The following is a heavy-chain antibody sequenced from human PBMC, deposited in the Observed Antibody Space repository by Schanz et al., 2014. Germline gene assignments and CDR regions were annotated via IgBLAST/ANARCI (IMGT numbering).Heavy chain of an antibody. D-gene: IGHD6-19*01. Sequence: VQLVESGGGLVKPGESLRLSCAASGFSLSSYNMNWVRQAPGKGLEWVSSISSSSSYIYYADSVKGRFTISRDNAKSSLFLQMNSLRAEDTALYFCATDYSGGGCHIWGQGTMVTVSS. V-gene: IGHV3-21*06. J-gene: IGHJ3*02. CDR1: GFSLSSYN. CDR2: ISSSSSYI. CDR3: ATDYSGGGCHI.